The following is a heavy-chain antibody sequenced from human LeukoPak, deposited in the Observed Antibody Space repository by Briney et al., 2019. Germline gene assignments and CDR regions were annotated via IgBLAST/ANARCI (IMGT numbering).Heavy chain of an antibody. D-gene: IGHD5-18*01. CDR3: ARDTAMVTFDY. V-gene: IGHV4-39*07. Sequence: SETLSLSCTVSGGSISSSSYYWGWIRQPPGKGLEWIGSIYYSGSTYYNPSLKSRVTISVDTSKNQFSLKLSSVTAADTAVYYCARDTAMVTFDYWGQGTLVTVSS. CDR2: IYYSGST. J-gene: IGHJ4*02. CDR1: GGSISSSSYY.